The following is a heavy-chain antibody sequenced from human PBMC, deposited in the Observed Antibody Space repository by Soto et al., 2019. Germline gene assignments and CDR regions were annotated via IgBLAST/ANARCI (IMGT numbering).Heavy chain of an antibody. Sequence: PGEALKISWKGSGYIFTSYWIGWGLQIPGKGLEWMGIIYPGDSDTRYSPSFQGQVTISADKSISTAYLQWSSLKASDTAMYYCARPRTHYKWFEAFDIWGQGTMVTVAS. CDR1: GYIFTSYW. CDR2: IYPGDSDT. CDR3: ARPRTHYKWFEAFDI. V-gene: IGHV5-51*01. D-gene: IGHD3-10*01. J-gene: IGHJ3*02.